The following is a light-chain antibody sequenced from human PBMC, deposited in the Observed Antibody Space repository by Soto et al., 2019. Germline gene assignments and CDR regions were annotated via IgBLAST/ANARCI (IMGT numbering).Light chain of an antibody. CDR1: QSISNY. CDR2: AAS. J-gene: IGKJ1*01. CDR3: LPSYSTPRT. Sequence: DIQMTQSPSSLSASVGDRVTITCRASQSISNYLNWYQQKPGKAPKLLMYAASSLQSGVPSTFGGSRSGNDFTLTISSLQPEDFATYYYLPSYSTPRTFGQGTKVEIK. V-gene: IGKV1-39*01.